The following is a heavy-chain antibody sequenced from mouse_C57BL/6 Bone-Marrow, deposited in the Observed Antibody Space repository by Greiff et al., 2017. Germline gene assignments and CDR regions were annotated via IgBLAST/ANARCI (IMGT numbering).Heavy chain of an antibody. J-gene: IGHJ1*03. Sequence: VQLQQSGAELMKPGASVKLSCKATGYTFTGYWIEWVKQRPGHGLEWIGEILPGSGSTNYNEKFKGKATFTADTSSNTAYMQLSSLTTEYSAIYYCASDPPYYYCSSYPYWYFDVWGTGTTVTVSS. D-gene: IGHD1-1*01. CDR2: ILPGSGST. CDR1: GYTFTGYW. CDR3: ASDPPYYYCSSYPYWYFDV. V-gene: IGHV1-9*01.